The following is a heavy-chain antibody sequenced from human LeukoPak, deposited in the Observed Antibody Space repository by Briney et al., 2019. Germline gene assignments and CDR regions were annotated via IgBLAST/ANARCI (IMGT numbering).Heavy chain of an antibody. CDR2: IYYSGST. Sequence: PSETLSLTCTVSGGSISSGGYSWSWIRQHPGKGLEWIGYIYYSGSTNYNPSLKSRVTISVDTSKNQFSLKLSSVTAADTAVYYCARHSGRETYYYDSSGYYYGYDAFDIWGQGTMVTVSS. CDR1: GGSISSGGYS. D-gene: IGHD3-22*01. J-gene: IGHJ3*02. V-gene: IGHV4-61*08. CDR3: ARHSGRETYYYDSSGYYYGYDAFDI.